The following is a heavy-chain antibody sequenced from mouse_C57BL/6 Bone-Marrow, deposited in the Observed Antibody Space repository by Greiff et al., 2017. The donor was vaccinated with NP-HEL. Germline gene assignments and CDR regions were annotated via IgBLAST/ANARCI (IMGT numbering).Heavy chain of an antibody. V-gene: IGHV1-72*01. CDR3: ARYYYGSGYFDY. D-gene: IGHD1-1*01. CDR1: GYTFTNYW. Sequence: VQLQQPGAELVKPGASVKLSCKASGYTFTNYWMHWVKQRPGRGLEWIGRIEPNSGGTKYNEKFKSKATLTVDKPSSTAYMQLSSLTSEDSAVYYCARYYYGSGYFDYWGQGTTLTVSS. CDR2: IEPNSGGT. J-gene: IGHJ2*01.